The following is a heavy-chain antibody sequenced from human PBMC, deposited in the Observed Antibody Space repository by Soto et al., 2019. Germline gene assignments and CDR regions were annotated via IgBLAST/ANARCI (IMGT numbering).Heavy chain of an antibody. D-gene: IGHD6-13*01. J-gene: IGHJ5*02. CDR1: GVTFSSYA. CDR3: AKSRVSNSWYLFDP. Sequence: SVKVGCKASGVTFSSYALSWVRQAPGKGLEWMGGIIPIFGTANSAQKFQGRVTITADKSTSTPYMELSSLRSEDTPLYYCAKSRVSNSWYLFDPWRQGTLVTVSS. V-gene: IGHV1-69*06. CDR2: IIPIFGTA.